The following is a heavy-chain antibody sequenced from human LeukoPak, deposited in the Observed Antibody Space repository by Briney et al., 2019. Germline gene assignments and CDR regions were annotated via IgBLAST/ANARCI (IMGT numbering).Heavy chain of an antibody. Sequence: GGSLRLSCVASGFTFTSDAMNWVRQAPGKGLEWVSSTVSRGTTQYADSVKGRFTISRDNAKNSLYLQMNSLRDEDTAVYYCASSGSYRFDYWGQGTLVTVSS. J-gene: IGHJ4*02. CDR2: TVSRGTT. D-gene: IGHD1-26*01. V-gene: IGHV3-48*02. CDR1: GFTFTSDA. CDR3: ASSGSYRFDY.